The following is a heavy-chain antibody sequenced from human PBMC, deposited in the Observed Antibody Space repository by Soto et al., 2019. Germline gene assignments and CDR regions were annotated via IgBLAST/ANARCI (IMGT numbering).Heavy chain of an antibody. Sequence: LSLTCAVSGYSISSGYYWGWIRQPPGKGLEWIGSIYHSGSTYYNPSLKSRVTISVDTSKNQFSLKLSSVTAADTAVYYCATAPLLRGVTNWFDPWGQGTLVTVSS. CDR2: IYHSGST. CDR3: ATAPLLRGVTNWFDP. J-gene: IGHJ5*02. CDR1: GYSISSGYY. D-gene: IGHD3-10*01. V-gene: IGHV4-38-2*01.